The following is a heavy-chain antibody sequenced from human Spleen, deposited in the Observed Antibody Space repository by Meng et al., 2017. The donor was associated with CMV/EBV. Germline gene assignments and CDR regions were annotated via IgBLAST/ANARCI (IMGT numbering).Heavy chain of an antibody. CDR3: ARGEAARPDLLWFDP. V-gene: IGHV1-2*02. Sequence: ASVKVSCKASGYTFTGYYIHWVRQAPGQGLEWMGWINPNSGGANYAQRFQGRVTMTRDTSISTAYMELTRLRSDDTAVYYCARGEAARPDLLWFDPWGQGTLVTVSS. J-gene: IGHJ5*02. D-gene: IGHD6-6*01. CDR2: INPNSGGA. CDR1: GYTFTGYY.